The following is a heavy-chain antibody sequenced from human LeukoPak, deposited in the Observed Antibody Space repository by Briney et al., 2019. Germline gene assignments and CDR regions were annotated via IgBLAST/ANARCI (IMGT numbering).Heavy chain of an antibody. D-gene: IGHD1-26*01. CDR2: INHSGST. CDR1: GGSFSGYY. Sequence: SETLSLTCAVYGGSFSGYYWSWIRQPPGKGLEWIGEINHSGSTNYNPSLKSRVTISVDTSKNQFSLKLSSVTAADTAVYYCARGYLVKWPSYYYYGMDVWGQGTTVTVSS. CDR3: ARGYLVKWPSYYYYGMDV. V-gene: IGHV4-34*01. J-gene: IGHJ6*02.